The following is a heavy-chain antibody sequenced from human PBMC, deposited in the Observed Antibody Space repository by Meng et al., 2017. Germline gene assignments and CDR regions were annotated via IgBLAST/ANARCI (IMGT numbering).Heavy chain of an antibody. V-gene: IGHV1-8*01. Sequence: GQRVQSGAGVKKPGASVKVSCKGAGYTFTSYDINWVRQATGQGLEWMGWMNPNSGNTGYAQKFQGRVTMTRNTSISTAYMELSSLRSEDTAVYYCARGLNDYVWGSYRHFDYWGQGTLVTVSS. CDR3: ARGLNDYVWGSYRHFDY. D-gene: IGHD3-16*02. CDR1: GYTFTSYD. CDR2: MNPNSGNT. J-gene: IGHJ4*02.